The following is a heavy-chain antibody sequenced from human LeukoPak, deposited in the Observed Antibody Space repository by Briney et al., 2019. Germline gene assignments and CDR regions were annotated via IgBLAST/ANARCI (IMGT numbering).Heavy chain of an antibody. CDR1: GYTFTGYY. J-gene: IGHJ3*02. Sequence: ASVKVSCKASGYTFTGYYMHWVRQAPGQGLEWMGWINPNSGGTNYAQKFQGRVTMTRDTSISTAYMELSRLGSDDTAVYYCARAWVGATKVGAFDIWGQGTMVTVSS. V-gene: IGHV1-2*02. D-gene: IGHD1-26*01. CDR3: ARAWVGATKVGAFDI. CDR2: INPNSGGT.